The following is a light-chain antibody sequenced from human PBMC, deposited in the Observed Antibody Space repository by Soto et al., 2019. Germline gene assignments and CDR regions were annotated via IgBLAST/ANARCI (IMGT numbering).Light chain of an antibody. V-gene: IGKV3-15*01. CDR1: QNIYNN. CDR2: RAS. Sequence: IVMTQSPATLSVSPGERATLSCRASQNIYNNIAWYQHRPGQAPRLLIYRASTRATGVPARFSGSGFETAYTLTISSLQSEDFAIYSCLQYHNLWAFGQGTKVEIK. J-gene: IGKJ1*01. CDR3: LQYHNLWA.